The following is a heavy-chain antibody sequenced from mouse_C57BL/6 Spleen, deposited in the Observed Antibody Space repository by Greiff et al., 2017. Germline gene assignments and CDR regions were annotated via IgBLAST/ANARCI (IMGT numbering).Heavy chain of an antibody. CDR1: GYTFTSYW. CDR3: TREEKPLYYGYVGDYAMDY. D-gene: IGHD2-2*01. V-gene: IGHV1-5*01. CDR2: IYPGNSDT. Sequence: VQLQQSGTVLARPGASVKMSCKTSGYTFTSYWMHWVKQRPGQGLEWIGAIYPGNSDTSYNQKFKGKAKLPAVTSASTAYMELSSLTNEDSAVYYCTREEKPLYYGYVGDYAMDYWGQGTSVTVSS. J-gene: IGHJ4*01.